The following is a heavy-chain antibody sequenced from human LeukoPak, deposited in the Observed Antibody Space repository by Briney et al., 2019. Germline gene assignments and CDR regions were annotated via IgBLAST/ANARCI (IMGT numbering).Heavy chain of an antibody. D-gene: IGHD3-16*01. V-gene: IGHV1-18*01. Sequence: ASVKVSCKASRYTFTSYGISGVRQAPRQGLEWMGWISAYNGNTNYAQKLQGRVTMTTDTSTSTAYMELRSLRSDDTAVYYCARQKYDYVGGSPDYWGQGTLVTVSS. CDR1: RYTFTSYG. J-gene: IGHJ4*02. CDR2: ISAYNGNT. CDR3: ARQKYDYVGGSPDY.